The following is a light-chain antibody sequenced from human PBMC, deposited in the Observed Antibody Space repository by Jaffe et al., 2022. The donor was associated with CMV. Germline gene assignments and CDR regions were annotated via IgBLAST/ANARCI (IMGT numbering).Light chain of an antibody. CDR2: AAS. J-gene: IGKJ4*01. V-gene: IGKV1-NL1*01. Sequence: DIQMTQSPSSLSASVGDRVTITCRASQGVSSSLAWYQQRPGKAPKLLLYAASRLESGVPSRFSGSGSGTEYTLTISSLQPEDFAIYYCQQHYSTPLTFGGGTKVEIK. CDR1: QGVSSS. CDR3: QQHYSTPLT.